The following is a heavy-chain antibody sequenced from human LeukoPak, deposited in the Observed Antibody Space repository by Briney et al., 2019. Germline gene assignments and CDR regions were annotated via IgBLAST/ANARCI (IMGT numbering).Heavy chain of an antibody. CDR1: GGSISSSSYY. V-gene: IGHV4-39*01. J-gene: IGHJ4*02. Sequence: SETLSLTCTVSGGSISSSSYYWGWIRQPPGKGLEWIGSIYYSGSTYYNPSLKSRVTISVDTSKNQFSLKLSFVTAADTAVYYCARHPIRYIVATNFDYWGQGTLVTVSS. D-gene: IGHD5-12*01. CDR2: IYYSGST. CDR3: ARHPIRYIVATNFDY.